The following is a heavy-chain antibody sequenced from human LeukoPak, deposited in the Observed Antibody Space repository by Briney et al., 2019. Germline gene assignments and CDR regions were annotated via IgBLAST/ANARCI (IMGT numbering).Heavy chain of an antibody. CDR2: ISAYNGNT. J-gene: IGHJ4*02. CDR3: ARELYDFWSGYYTGMAGC. CDR1: GYTFTSYG. Sequence: ASVKVSCKASGYTFTSYGISWVRQAPGQGLEWMGWISAYNGNTNYAQKLQGRVTMTTDTSTSTAYMELRSLRSDDTAVYYCARELYDFWSGYYTGMAGCWGQGTLVTVSS. V-gene: IGHV1-18*01. D-gene: IGHD3-3*01.